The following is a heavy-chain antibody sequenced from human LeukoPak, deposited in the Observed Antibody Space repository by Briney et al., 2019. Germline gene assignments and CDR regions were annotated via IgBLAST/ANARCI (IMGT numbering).Heavy chain of an antibody. CDR3: ARRSGEGYFDC. Sequence: GGSLRLSCAASGFIVSTNYMTWVRQAPGKGLEWLSVLYSGGDTNYADSVKGRFTISRDNSKNTLYLQLNSLRAEDTAVYYCARRSGEGYFDCWGQGTLVTVSS. V-gene: IGHV3-66*01. CDR1: GFIVSTNY. J-gene: IGHJ4*02. CDR2: LYSGGDT. D-gene: IGHD1-26*01.